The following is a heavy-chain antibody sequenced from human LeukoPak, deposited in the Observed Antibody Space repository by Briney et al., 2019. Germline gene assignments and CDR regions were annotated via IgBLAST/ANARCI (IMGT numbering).Heavy chain of an antibody. CDR3: ARTTAHHYGMDV. V-gene: IGHV4-59*01. Sequence: KPSETLSLTCTVSGGSISSYYWSWIRQPPGKGLEWIGYIYYSGSTNYNPSLKSRVTISVDTSKNQFSLKLSSVTAADTAVYYCARTTAHHYGMDVWGQGTTVTASS. D-gene: IGHD4-11*01. CDR2: IYYSGST. CDR1: GGSISSYY. J-gene: IGHJ6*02.